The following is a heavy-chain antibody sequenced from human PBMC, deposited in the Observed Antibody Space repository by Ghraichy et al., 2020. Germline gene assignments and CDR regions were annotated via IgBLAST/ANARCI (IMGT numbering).Heavy chain of an antibody. CDR1: GFTFSSYW. CDR3: ARVAGSQLPYY. J-gene: IGHJ4*02. V-gene: IGHV3-74*01. Sequence: GESLNISCAASGFTFSSYWMHWVRQAPGKGLVWVSRINSDGSSTSYADSVKGRFTISRDNAKNTLYLQMNSLRAEDTAVYYCARVAGSQLPYYWGQGTLVTVSS. D-gene: IGHD2-2*01. CDR2: INSDGSST.